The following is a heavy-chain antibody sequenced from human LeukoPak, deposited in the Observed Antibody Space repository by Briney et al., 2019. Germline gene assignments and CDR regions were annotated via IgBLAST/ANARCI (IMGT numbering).Heavy chain of an antibody. D-gene: IGHD2-15*01. Sequence: GGSLRLSCAASGFTFSSYWMSWVRRAPGKGLEWVANIKQDGSEKYYVDSVKGRFTISRDNAKNSLYLQMNSLRAEDTAVYYCARDLVLVPRPMDVWGKGTTVTVSS. CDR2: IKQDGSEK. J-gene: IGHJ6*03. V-gene: IGHV3-7*01. CDR1: GFTFSSYW. CDR3: ARDLVLVPRPMDV.